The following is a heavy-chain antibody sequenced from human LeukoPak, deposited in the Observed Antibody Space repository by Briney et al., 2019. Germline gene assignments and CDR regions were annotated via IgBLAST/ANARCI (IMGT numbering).Heavy chain of an antibody. J-gene: IGHJ4*02. CDR1: GYSFTNYW. CDR2: IYPGDSDT. Sequence: GESLKISCKGSGYSFTNYWIGWVRQMPGKGREWMGIIYPGDSDTRYSPSFQGQVTISADKSISTAYLQWSSLKASDTAMFYCARVSYDYIWGIIYYFDYWGQGTLVTVSS. CDR3: ARVSYDYIWGIIYYFDY. D-gene: IGHD3-16*01. V-gene: IGHV5-51*01.